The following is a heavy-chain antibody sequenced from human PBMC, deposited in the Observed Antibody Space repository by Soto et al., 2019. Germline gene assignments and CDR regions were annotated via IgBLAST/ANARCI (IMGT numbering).Heavy chain of an antibody. D-gene: IGHD2-15*01. CDR3: ARSPTYCSGGSCYSRRVYYYYYGMDV. V-gene: IGHV1-69*12. J-gene: IGHJ6*02. Sequence: QVQLVQSGAEVKKPGSSVKVSCKASGGTFSSYAISWVRQAPGQGLEWMGGIIPIFGTANYAQKFQGRVTITADESTSTAYMELSSLRSEDTAVYYCARSPTYCSGGSCYSRRVYYYYYGMDVWGQETTVTVSS. CDR2: IIPIFGTA. CDR1: GGTFSSYA.